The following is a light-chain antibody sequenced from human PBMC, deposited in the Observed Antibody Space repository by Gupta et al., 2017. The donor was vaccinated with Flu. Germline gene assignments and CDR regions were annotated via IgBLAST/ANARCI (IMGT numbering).Light chain of an antibody. V-gene: IGLV2-14*01. CDR3: SSYLNSNTPPI. CDR1: SNDVGRFNY. CDR2: EVS. J-gene: IGLJ1*01. Sequence: SALTQPASVSGSPGQSITISCTGTSNDVGRFNYVSWYQHHPGKAPKLLIYEVSNRPSGVSNRFSGSKSGNTASLTISGLQAEDEADYYCSSYLNSNTPPIFGTGTKVTVL.